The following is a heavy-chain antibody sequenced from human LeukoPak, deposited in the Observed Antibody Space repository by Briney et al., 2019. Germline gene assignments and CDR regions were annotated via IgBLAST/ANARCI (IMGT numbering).Heavy chain of an antibody. J-gene: IGHJ4*02. CDR1: GFTFSSYI. V-gene: IGHV3-21*01. Sequence: PGGSLRLSCAASGFTFSSYIMNWVRQAPGKGLEWVSSISSSSSYIYYADSVKGRFTISRDNAKNSLYLQMNSLRAEDTAVYYCARDLGSVVPLYYFDYWGQGTLVTVSS. CDR3: ARDLGSVVPLYYFDY. CDR2: ISSSSSYI. D-gene: IGHD2-2*01.